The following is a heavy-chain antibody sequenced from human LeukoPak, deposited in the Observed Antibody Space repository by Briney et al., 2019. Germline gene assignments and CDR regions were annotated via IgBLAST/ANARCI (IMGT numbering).Heavy chain of an antibody. J-gene: IGHJ6*02. Sequence: SETLSLTCTVSGGSISSSSYYWGWIRQPPGKGLEWIGSIYYSGSTYYNPSLKSRVTISVDTSKNQFSLKLSSVTAAGTAVYYCARDTPCSDLRKDYYYGMDVWGQGTTVTVSS. CDR3: ARDTPCSDLRKDYYYGMDV. CDR1: GGSISSSSYY. D-gene: IGHD2-15*01. CDR2: IYYSGST. V-gene: IGHV4-39*07.